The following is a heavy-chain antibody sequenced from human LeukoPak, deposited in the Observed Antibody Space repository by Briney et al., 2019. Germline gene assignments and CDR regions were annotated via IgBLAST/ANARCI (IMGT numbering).Heavy chain of an antibody. CDR3: TTDGTYCSVNTCDDY. J-gene: IGHJ4*02. D-gene: IGHD2-15*01. V-gene: IGHV3-15*01. Sequence: GGSLRLSCAASGFTFSNAWMSWVRQAPGKGLEWVGRIKSKTDGGTTDHAAPVKGRFAISRDDSKNTLYLQMNSLKTEDTAVYYCTTDGTYCSVNTCDDYWGQGTLVTVSS. CDR2: IKSKTDGGTT. CDR1: GFTFSNAW.